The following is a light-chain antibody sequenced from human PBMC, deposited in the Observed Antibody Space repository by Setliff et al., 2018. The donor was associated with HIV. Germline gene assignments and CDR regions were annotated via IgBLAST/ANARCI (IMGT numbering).Light chain of an antibody. V-gene: IGLV2-14*01. Sequence: ALTQPASVSGSPGQSITISCTGTSSDVGLYNFVSWYQQHPGKVPKLIIYDVTNRPSGISHRFSGAKSSNTASLTISGLQADDEADYYCSSFRTSRKLVFGTGTKVTVL. CDR3: SSFRTSRKLV. J-gene: IGLJ1*01. CDR2: DVT. CDR1: SSDVGLYNF.